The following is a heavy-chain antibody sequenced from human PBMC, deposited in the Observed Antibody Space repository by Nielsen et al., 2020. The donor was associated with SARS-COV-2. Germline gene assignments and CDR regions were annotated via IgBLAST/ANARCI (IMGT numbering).Heavy chain of an antibody. CDR2: INPSGGST. D-gene: IGHD3-10*01. V-gene: IGHV1-46*01. Sequence: ASVKVSCKASGYTFTSYYMHWVRQAPGQGLEWMGIINPSGGSTSYAQKFQGRVTMTRDTSISTAYMELSRLRSDDTAVYYCAKNPAYYGSGSYFSWFDPWGQGTLVTVSS. CDR1: GYTFTSYY. J-gene: IGHJ5*02. CDR3: AKNPAYYGSGSYFSWFDP.